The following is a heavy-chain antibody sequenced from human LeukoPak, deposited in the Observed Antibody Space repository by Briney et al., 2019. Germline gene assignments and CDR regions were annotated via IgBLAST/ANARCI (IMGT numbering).Heavy chain of an antibody. Sequence: PGGSLRLSCAASGFTFSSYSMNWVRQAPGKGLEWVSSISSSSSYIYYADSVKGRFTISRDNARNSLYLQFNSLTAGDTAVYYCARALHDAFDIWGRGTKVTVSS. CDR3: ARALHDAFDI. J-gene: IGHJ3*02. V-gene: IGHV3-21*04. CDR1: GFTFSSYS. CDR2: ISSSSSYI.